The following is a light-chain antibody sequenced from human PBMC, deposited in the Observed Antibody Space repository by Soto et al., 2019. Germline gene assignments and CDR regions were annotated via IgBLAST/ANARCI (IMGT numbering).Light chain of an antibody. V-gene: IGKV3-20*01. Sequence: EIVLTQSPGTLSLSPGERATLSCRASQSVRSSYLAWYQQKPGQAPRLLIYGASSRATGIPDRFSGSGSGTDCTLTISRLEPEDFAVYYCHQYGSLYTFGQGTKLEIK. CDR3: HQYGSLYT. CDR1: QSVRSSY. J-gene: IGKJ2*01. CDR2: GAS.